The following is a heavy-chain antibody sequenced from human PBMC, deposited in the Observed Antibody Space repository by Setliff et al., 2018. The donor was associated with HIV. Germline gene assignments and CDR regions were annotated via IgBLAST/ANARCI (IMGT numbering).Heavy chain of an antibody. CDR1: GGSFSGFY. V-gene: IGHV4-34*01. CDR3: ARGGPTVAYGVDV. J-gene: IGHJ6*02. Sequence: SETLSLTCAVYGGSFSGFYWTFIRQSPGKGLEWVGEVTHSGNIYPNGGTNYNPSLKGRVTISLDTSKNQFSLKLNSVTAADTAIYYCARGGPTVAYGVDVWGQGTTVTVSS. D-gene: IGHD4-17*01. CDR2: VTHSGNIYPNGGT.